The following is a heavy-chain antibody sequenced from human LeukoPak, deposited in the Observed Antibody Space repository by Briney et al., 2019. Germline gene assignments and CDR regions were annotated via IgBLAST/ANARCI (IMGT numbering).Heavy chain of an antibody. Sequence: SVKVSCKASGGTFSSYAISWVRPAPGQGREWMGGIIPIFGTANYAQKFQGRVTINTDESTSTAYMELSSLRSEDTAVYYCARDFTAMDYAYYYYYMDGWGKGTTVTVSS. V-gene: IGHV1-69*05. CDR2: IIPIFGTA. D-gene: IGHD2-2*01. J-gene: IGHJ6*03. CDR3: ARDFTAMDYAYYYYYMDG. CDR1: GGTFSSYA.